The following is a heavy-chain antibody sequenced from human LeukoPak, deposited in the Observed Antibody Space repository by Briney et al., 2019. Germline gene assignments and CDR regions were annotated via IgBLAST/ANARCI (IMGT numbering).Heavy chain of an antibody. CDR1: GGSISSGGYS. V-gene: IGHV4-30-2*01. D-gene: IGHD3-22*01. Sequence: SETLSLTCAVSGGSISSGGYSWSWIRQPPGKGLEWFGYIYHSGSTNYNPSLKSRATISVDRTKNQFSLKLSSVTAADTAVYYCARHYDSSGYSGNWFDPWGQGTLVTVSS. CDR3: ARHYDSSGYSGNWFDP. CDR2: IYHSGST. J-gene: IGHJ5*02.